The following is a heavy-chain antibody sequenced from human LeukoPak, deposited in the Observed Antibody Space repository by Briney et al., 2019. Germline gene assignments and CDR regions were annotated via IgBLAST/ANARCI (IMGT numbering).Heavy chain of an antibody. V-gene: IGHV3-23*01. CDR3: AKGVRTYYYGSGSYPFHYFDY. J-gene: IGHJ4*02. CDR2: ISGSGGST. CDR1: GFTFSSYA. Sequence: GGSLRLSCAASGFTFSSYAMSWVRQAPGKGLEWVSAISGSGGSTYYADSVKGRFTISRDNSKNTLYLQMNSLRAEDTAVYYCAKGVRTYYYGSGSYPFHYFDYWGQGTLVTVS. D-gene: IGHD3-10*01.